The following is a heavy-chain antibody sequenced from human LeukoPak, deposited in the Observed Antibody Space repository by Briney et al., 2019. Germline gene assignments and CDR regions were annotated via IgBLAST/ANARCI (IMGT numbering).Heavy chain of an antibody. D-gene: IGHD1-26*01. CDR2: INWNGGST. CDR1: GFTVSRNY. CDR3: ARRATKWGWGYYFDY. Sequence: GGSLRLSCAASGFTVSRNYMSWVRQAPGKGLEWVSGINWNGGSTGYADSVKGRFTISRDNAKNSLYLQMNSLRAEDTALYYCARRATKWGWGYYFDYWGQGTLVTVSS. J-gene: IGHJ4*02. V-gene: IGHV3-20*04.